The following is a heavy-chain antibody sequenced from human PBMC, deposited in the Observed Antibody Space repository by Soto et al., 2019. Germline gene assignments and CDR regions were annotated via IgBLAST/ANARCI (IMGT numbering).Heavy chain of an antibody. CDR1: RFTFSTYW. Sequence: GGSLRLSCAASRFTFSTYWMTWVRQTPGKGLEWVANIHQDGNEKYYMDSVKGRFTISRDNAKNSLYLQMTSLRAEDTAVYYCAGGNALDVWGQGTTVTVSS. V-gene: IGHV3-7*01. J-gene: IGHJ6*02. CDR2: IHQDGNEK. CDR3: AGGNALDV.